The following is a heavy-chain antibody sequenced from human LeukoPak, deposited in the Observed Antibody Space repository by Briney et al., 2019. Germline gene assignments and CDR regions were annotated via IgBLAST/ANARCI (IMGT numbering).Heavy chain of an antibody. V-gene: IGHV4-59*08. CDR2: IYYSGST. D-gene: IGHD2-15*01. CDR3: ARLCGGSCFTNDAFDI. J-gene: IGHJ3*02. Sequence: SETLSLTCAVYGGSFSGYYWSWIRQPPGKGLEWIGYIYYSGSTNYNPSLKSRVTISVDTSKNQFSLKLSSVTAADTAVYYCARLCGGSCFTNDAFDIWGQGTMVTVSS. CDR1: GGSFSGYY.